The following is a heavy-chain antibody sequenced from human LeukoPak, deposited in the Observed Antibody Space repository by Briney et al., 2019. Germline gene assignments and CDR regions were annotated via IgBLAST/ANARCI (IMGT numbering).Heavy chain of an antibody. CDR1: GYTFTSYG. CDR3: ARVVYCSGGSCYSGWFDP. J-gene: IGHJ5*02. V-gene: IGHV1-18*01. D-gene: IGHD2-15*01. CDR2: ISAYNGNT. Sequence: ASVKVSCNASGYTFTSYGISWVRQAPGQGLEWMGWISAYNGNTNYAQKLQGRVTMTTDTSTSTAYMELRSLRSDDTAVYYCARVVYCSGGSCYSGWFDPWGQGTLVTVSS.